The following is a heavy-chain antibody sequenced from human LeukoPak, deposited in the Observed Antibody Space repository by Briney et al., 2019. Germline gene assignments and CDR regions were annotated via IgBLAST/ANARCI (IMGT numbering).Heavy chain of an antibody. CDR3: ARSPFELLWFGELLTPAFKFDY. J-gene: IGHJ4*02. Sequence: NTSETLSLTCTVSGGSISSSSYYWGWIRQPPGKGLEWIGSIYYSGSTYYNPSLKSRVTISVDTSKNQFSLKLSSVTAADTAVYHCARSPFELLWFGELLTPAFKFDYWGQGTLVTVSS. CDR1: GGSISSSSYY. V-gene: IGHV4-39*01. D-gene: IGHD3-10*01. CDR2: IYYSGST.